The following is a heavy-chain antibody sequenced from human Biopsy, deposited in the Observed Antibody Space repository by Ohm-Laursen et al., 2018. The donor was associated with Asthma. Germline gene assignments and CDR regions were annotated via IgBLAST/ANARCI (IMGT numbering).Heavy chain of an antibody. CDR1: GGTFSSYA. V-gene: IGHV1-69*13. CDR2: IIPIFGTA. J-gene: IGHJ6*02. Sequence: SVKVSCKSSGGTFSSYAISWVRQAPGQGLEWMGGIIPIFGTANYAQKFQGRVTITADESTSTAYMELSSLRSEDTAVYYCAESDYYGSGYYYGMDVWGQGTTVTVSS. D-gene: IGHD3-10*01. CDR3: AESDYYGSGYYYGMDV.